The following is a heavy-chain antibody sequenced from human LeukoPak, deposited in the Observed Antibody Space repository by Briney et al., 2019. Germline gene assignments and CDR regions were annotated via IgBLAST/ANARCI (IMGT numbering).Heavy chain of an antibody. J-gene: IGHJ4*02. CDR3: ARDNYGDSFDY. CDR1: GGSISSGSYY. D-gene: IGHD4-17*01. CDR2: IYTSGST. Sequence: PSETLSLTCTVSGGSISSGSYYGSWIRQPAGKGLEWIGRIYTSGSTNYNPSLKSRVTISVDTSKNQFSLKLSSVTAADTAVYYCARDNYGDSFDYWGQGTLVTVSS. V-gene: IGHV4-61*02.